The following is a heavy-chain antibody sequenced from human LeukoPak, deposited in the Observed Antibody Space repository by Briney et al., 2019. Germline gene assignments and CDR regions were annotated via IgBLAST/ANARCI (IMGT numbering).Heavy chain of an antibody. J-gene: IGHJ6*02. CDR2: IYYSGST. D-gene: IGHD1-26*01. CDR3: ARVIGGATSGMDV. V-gene: IGHV4-39*07. Sequence: SETLSLTCTVCGGCISSSSYYWRGIRQPLGKGLEWIGSIYYSGSTYYNQSLKSRVTISVDTSKNQFSLKLSSVTAADTAVYYCARVIGGATSGMDVWGQGTTVTVSS. CDR1: GGCISSSSYY.